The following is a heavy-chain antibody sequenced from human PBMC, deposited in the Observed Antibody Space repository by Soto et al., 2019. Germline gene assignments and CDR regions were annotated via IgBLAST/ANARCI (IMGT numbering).Heavy chain of an antibody. Sequence: ASVKVSGKASGYTFTSYGISWVRQAPGQGLEWMGWISAYNGYTNYAQKLQGRVTMTTDTSTSTAYMELRSLRSDDTAVYYCARDGAGYYGSGSYSQKYFDYWGQGTLVTVSS. CDR2: ISAYNGYT. CDR1: GYTFTSYG. V-gene: IGHV1-18*01. J-gene: IGHJ4*02. D-gene: IGHD3-10*01. CDR3: ARDGAGYYGSGSYSQKYFDY.